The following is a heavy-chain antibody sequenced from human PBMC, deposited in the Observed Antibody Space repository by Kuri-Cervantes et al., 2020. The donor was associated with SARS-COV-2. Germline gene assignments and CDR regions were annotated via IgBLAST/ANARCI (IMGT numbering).Heavy chain of an antibody. D-gene: IGHD1-26*01. Sequence: GGSLRLSGKGSGYSFTGYWIGWVHQMPGKGLEWMGIIYPGDSDTRYSPSFQGQVTISADKSISTAYLQWSSLKASDTAMYYCASCLVGYYGMDVWGQGTTVTVSS. J-gene: IGHJ6*02. CDR3: ASCLVGYYGMDV. CDR2: IYPGDSDT. V-gene: IGHV5-51*07. CDR1: GYSFTGYW.